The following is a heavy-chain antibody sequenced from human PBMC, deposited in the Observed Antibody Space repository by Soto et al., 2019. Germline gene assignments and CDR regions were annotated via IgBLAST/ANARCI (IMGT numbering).Heavy chain of an antibody. CDR1: GFSLSTSGVG. Sequence: QITLKESGPTLVKPTQTLTLTCTFSGFSLSTSGVGVGWIRQPPGKALEWLALIYWDDDKRYSPSLKSRLTITKDTSKNRVVLTMTNMGPVDTATYYWAHMQYSSGWYANWFEPWGQGTLGTVSS. CDR2: IYWDDDK. CDR3: AHMQYSSGWYANWFEP. V-gene: IGHV2-5*02. J-gene: IGHJ5*02. D-gene: IGHD6-19*01.